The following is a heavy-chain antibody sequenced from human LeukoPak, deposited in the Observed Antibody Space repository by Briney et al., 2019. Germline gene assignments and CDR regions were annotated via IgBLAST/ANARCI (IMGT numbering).Heavy chain of an antibody. CDR3: ARHVTIFGAVTYYMDV. D-gene: IGHD3-3*01. CDR2: IYPGDSDT. CDR1: GYSFTSYW. J-gene: IGHJ6*03. Sequence: GESLKISCKGSGYSFTSYWIGWVRQLPGKGLEWMGIIYPGDSDTRYSPSFQGQVTISADKSISTAYLQWSSLKASDTAMYYCARHVTIFGAVTYYMDVWGKGTTVTVSS. V-gene: IGHV5-51*01.